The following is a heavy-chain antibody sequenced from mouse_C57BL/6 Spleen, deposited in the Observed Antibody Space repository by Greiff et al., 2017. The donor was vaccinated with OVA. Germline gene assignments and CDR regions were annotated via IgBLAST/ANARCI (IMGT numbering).Heavy chain of an antibody. CDR1: GYTFTDYY. Sequence: EVQLQESGPVLVKPGASVKMSCKASGYTFTDYYMNWVKQSHGKSLEWIGVINPYNGGTSYNQKFKGKATLTVDKSSSTAYMELNSLTSEDSAVYYCASEKSGYFDVWGTGTTVTVSS. J-gene: IGHJ1*03. CDR2: INPYNGGT. CDR3: ASEKSGYFDV. V-gene: IGHV1-19*01.